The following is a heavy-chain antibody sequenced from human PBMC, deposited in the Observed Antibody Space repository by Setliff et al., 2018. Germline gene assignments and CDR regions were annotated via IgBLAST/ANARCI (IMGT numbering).Heavy chain of an antibody. CDR3: ARDHVYGSQYYYYYYGMDV. CDR2: IKQDGSEK. Sequence: AGSLRLSCAASGFTFSSYWMSWVRQAPGKGLEWVANIKQDGSEKYYVDSVKGRFTISRDNAKNSLYLQMNSLRAEDTAVYYCARDHVYGSQYYYYYYGMDVWGQGTTVTVSS. D-gene: IGHD3-10*01. V-gene: IGHV3-7*01. CDR1: GFTFSSYW. J-gene: IGHJ6*02.